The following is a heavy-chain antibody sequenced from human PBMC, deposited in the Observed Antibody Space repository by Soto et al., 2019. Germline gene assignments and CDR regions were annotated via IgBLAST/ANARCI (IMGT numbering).Heavy chain of an antibody. CDR2: INPSGGST. V-gene: IGHV1-46*03. D-gene: IGHD4-17*01. Sequence: ASVKVSCKASGYTFTSYYMHWVRQAPGQGLEWMGIINPSGGSTSYAQKFQGRVTMTRDTSTSTVYMELSSLRSEDTAVYYCARESQALAISSAMTTVTTKQGARKGGYYYYYMDVWGKGTTVTVSS. CDR1: GYTFTSYY. J-gene: IGHJ6*03. CDR3: ARESQALAISSAMTTVTTKQGARKGGYYYYYMDV.